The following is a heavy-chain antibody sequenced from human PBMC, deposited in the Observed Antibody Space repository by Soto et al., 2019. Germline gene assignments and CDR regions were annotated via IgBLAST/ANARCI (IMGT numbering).Heavy chain of an antibody. Sequence: SETLSLTCTVSGGSISSYYWSWIRQPPGKGLEWIGYIYYSGSTNYNPSLKSRVTISVDTSKNQFSLKLSSVTAADTAVYYCARLKAAAGIPLNYYFGYWGQGTLVTVSS. CDR3: ARLKAAAGIPLNYYFGY. D-gene: IGHD6-13*01. V-gene: IGHV4-59*08. J-gene: IGHJ4*02. CDR1: GGSISSYY. CDR2: IYYSGST.